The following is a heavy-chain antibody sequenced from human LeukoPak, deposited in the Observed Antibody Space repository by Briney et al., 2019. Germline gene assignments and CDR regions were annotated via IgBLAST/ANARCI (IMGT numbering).Heavy chain of an antibody. J-gene: IGHJ1*01. CDR1: GFTFSSYG. D-gene: IGHD6-19*01. CDR2: IRYDGSNK. V-gene: IGHV3-30*02. Sequence: GGSLRLSCAASGFTFSSYGMHWVRQAPGKGLEWVAFIRYDGSNKYYADSVKGRFTISRDNSKNTLYLQMNSLRAEDTAMYYCAKGDQWLARAAEYFQHWGQGTLVTVSS. CDR3: AKGDQWLARAAEYFQH.